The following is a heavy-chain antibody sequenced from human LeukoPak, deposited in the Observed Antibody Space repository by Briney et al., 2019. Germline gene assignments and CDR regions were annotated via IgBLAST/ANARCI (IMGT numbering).Heavy chain of an antibody. CDR2: IYCSGST. J-gene: IGHJ6*03. V-gene: IGHV4-39*01. CDR3: AKHSLCLTYYDFWSGYYSPCYMDV. D-gene: IGHD3-3*01. Sequence: SETLSLTCTVSGGSISSSSYYWGWIRQPPGKGLEWIGSIYCSGSTYYNPSLKSRVTISVDTSKNQFSLKLSSVTAADTAVYYCAKHSLCLTYYDFWSGYYSPCYMDVWGKGTTVTVSS. CDR1: GGSISSSSYY.